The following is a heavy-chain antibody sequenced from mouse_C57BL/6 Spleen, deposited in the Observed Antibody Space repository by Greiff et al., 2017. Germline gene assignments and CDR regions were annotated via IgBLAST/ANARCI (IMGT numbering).Heavy chain of an antibody. Sequence: VQLQQPGAELVRPGSSVKLSCKASGYTFTSYWMHWVKQRPIQGLEWIGNIDPSDSETHYNQKFKDKATLTVDKSSSTAYMQLSSLTSEDSAVYYCARRGGMYYFDDWGQGTTLTVSS. CDR3: ARRGGMYYFDD. J-gene: IGHJ2*01. CDR2: IDPSDSET. D-gene: IGHD2-10*02. CDR1: GYTFTSYW. V-gene: IGHV1-52*01.